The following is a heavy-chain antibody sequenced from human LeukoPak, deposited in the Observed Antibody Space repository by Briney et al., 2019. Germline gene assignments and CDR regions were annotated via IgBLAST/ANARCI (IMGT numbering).Heavy chain of an antibody. V-gene: IGHV4-61*02. CDR1: GGSISSGSYY. D-gene: IGHD3-10*01. CDR3: ARAEYYYYGSGSYNWFDP. CDR2: IYTSGST. J-gene: IGHJ5*02. Sequence: SETLSLTCTVSGGSISSGSYYWSWIRQPAGKGLEWIGRIYTSGSTNYNPSLKSRVTMSVDTSKNQFSLKLSSVTAADTAVYYCARAEYYYYGSGSYNWFDPWGQGTLVTVSS.